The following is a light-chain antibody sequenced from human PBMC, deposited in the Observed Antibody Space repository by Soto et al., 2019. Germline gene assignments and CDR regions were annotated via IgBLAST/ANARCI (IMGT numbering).Light chain of an antibody. CDR3: QQYKQWPVA. V-gene: IGKV3-15*01. Sequence: EIVFTQSPDSLSLSPGDRATLSCRASQSVTSNLAWYQQNPGQAPRLLIYGASTRATGVPARFSGSGSATQFTLTISSLQSEDFGFYYCQQYKQWPVAFGGGTKVDTK. CDR2: GAS. J-gene: IGKJ4*01. CDR1: QSVTSN.